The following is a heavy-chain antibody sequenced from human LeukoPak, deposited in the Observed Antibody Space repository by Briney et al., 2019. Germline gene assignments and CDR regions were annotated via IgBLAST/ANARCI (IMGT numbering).Heavy chain of an antibody. CDR2: IFYSGTT. J-gene: IGHJ4*02. D-gene: IGHD3-3*01. CDR3: ARGSYIISSGYYRPFDN. Sequence: SETLSLTCTVSGGSISSHFWSWIRQPPGKGLEWIGYIFYSGTTKYNPSLRSRVTISADTSKNQFSLKLSSVTAADTATYFCARGSYIISSGYYRPFDNWGQGIRVIVSS. CDR1: GGSISSHF. V-gene: IGHV4-59*08.